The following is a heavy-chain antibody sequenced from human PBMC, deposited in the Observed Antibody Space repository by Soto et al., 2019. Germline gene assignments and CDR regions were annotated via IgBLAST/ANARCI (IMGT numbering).Heavy chain of an antibody. CDR1: GGSISSDD. CDR3: ARRYGGNLDY. CDR2: IYYSGST. V-gene: IGHV4-59*08. Sequence: SETLCLTCTVSGGSISSDDWSWIRQPPGKGLEWIGYIYYSGSTNYNPSLKSRVTISVDTSKNQFSLKLSSVTAADTAVYYCARRYGGNLDYWGQGTLVTVSS. D-gene: IGHD1-26*01. J-gene: IGHJ4*02.